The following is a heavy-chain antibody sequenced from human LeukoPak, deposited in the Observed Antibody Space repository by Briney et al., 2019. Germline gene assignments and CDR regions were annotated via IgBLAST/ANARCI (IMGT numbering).Heavy chain of an antibody. CDR1: GFTFSSYS. D-gene: IGHD3-10*01. V-gene: IGHV3-48*04. J-gene: IGHJ4*02. CDR2: ISSSSRTI. CDR3: ARLSAMVRGPEDIFYFEY. Sequence: GGSLRLSCAASGFTFSSYSMNWVRQAPGKGREGVSYISSSSRTISYADSVKGRFLISRDIAKQSVFLQLNSLRAEDTALYYCARLSAMVRGPEDIFYFEYWGLGTLVTASS.